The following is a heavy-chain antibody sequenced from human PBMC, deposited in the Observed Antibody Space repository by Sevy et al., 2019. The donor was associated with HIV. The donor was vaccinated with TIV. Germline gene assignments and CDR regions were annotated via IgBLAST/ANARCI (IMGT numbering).Heavy chain of an antibody. V-gene: IGHV3-53*01. Sequence: GGSLRLSCAASGFTVSSNYMSWVRQAPGKGLEWVSVIYSGGSTYYADSVKDRFTISRDNSKNTLYLQMNSLRAEDTAVYYCARVATDSGYDYWGQGTLVTVSS. J-gene: IGHJ4*02. CDR3: ARVATDSGYDY. D-gene: IGHD5-12*01. CDR2: IYSGGST. CDR1: GFTVSSNY.